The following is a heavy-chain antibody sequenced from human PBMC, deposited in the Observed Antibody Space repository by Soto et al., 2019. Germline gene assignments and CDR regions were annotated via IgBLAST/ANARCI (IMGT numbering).Heavy chain of an antibody. CDR3: AKSIGSSWRDIYYYYGMDV. D-gene: IGHD6-13*01. V-gene: IGHV3-48*02. Sequence: GGSLSLSCAASGFTFSSYSMNWVRQAPGKGLEWVSYISSSSSTIYYADSVKGRFTISRDNAKNSLYLQMNSLRDEDTAVYYCAKSIGSSWRDIYYYYGMDVWGQGTTVTVSS. CDR1: GFTFSSYS. CDR2: ISSSSSTI. J-gene: IGHJ6*02.